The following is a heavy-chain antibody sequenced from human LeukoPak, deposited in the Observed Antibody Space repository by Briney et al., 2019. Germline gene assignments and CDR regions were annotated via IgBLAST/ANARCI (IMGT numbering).Heavy chain of an antibody. Sequence: PSETLSLTCSVSGDSITGYYWGWIRQPPGKGLEWIGNIYYTGNTYYNSSLKSRVTISLDTSKNQFSLKVISLTAADTAVYYCAREVGYYGSGSYYNVYYYMDVWGKGTTVTISS. D-gene: IGHD3-10*01. V-gene: IGHV4-39*07. CDR1: GDSITGYY. CDR2: IYYTGNT. J-gene: IGHJ6*03. CDR3: AREVGYYGSGSYYNVYYYMDV.